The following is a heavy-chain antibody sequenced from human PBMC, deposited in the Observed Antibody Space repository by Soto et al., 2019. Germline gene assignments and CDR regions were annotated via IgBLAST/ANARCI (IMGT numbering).Heavy chain of an antibody. CDR3: ARGIGAYYYDSSGYSFDY. Sequence: GGSLRLSCAASGFTFSSYGMHWVRQAPGKGLEWVAVIWYDGSNKYYADSVKGRFTISRDNSKNTLYLQMNSLRAEDTAVYYCARGIGAYYYDSSGYSFDYWGQGTLVTVSS. V-gene: IGHV3-33*01. CDR1: GFTFSSYG. J-gene: IGHJ4*02. CDR2: IWYDGSNK. D-gene: IGHD3-22*01.